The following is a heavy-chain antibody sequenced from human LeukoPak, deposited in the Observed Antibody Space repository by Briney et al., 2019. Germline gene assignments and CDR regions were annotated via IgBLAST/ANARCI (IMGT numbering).Heavy chain of an antibody. V-gene: IGHV3-23*01. Sequence: GGSLRLSCAASGFTFRSYSMSWVRQAPGKGLEWVAAISGSGGRTYYADSVKGRFTISRDNSKNTLYLQMNSLRAEDTAVYYCAKELFILRVDSSGTFDYWGQGTLVTVSS. CDR3: AKELFILRVDSSGTFDY. J-gene: IGHJ4*02. CDR2: ISGSGGRT. D-gene: IGHD3-22*01. CDR1: GFTFRSYS.